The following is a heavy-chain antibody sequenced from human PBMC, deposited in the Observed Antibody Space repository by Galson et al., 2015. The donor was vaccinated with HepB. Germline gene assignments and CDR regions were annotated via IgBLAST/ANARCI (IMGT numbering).Heavy chain of an antibody. Sequence: SVKVSCKASGGTFSSYAISWVRQAPGQGLEWMGGIIPIFGTANYAQKFQGRVTITADESTSTAYMELSSLRSEDTAVYYCARAKGYSNYQNYYYMDVWGKGTTVTVSS. CDR2: IIPIFGTA. CDR1: GGTFSSYA. J-gene: IGHJ6*03. D-gene: IGHD4-11*01. V-gene: IGHV1-69*13. CDR3: ARAKGYSNYQNYYYMDV.